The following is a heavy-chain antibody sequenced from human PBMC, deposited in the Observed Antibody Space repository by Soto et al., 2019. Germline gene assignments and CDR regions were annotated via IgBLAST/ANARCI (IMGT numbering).Heavy chain of an antibody. J-gene: IGHJ3*01. CDR2: INTGNGNT. D-gene: IGHD7-27*01. Sequence: QVQVVQSGAEVKRPGAAVKVPCKASGYTFTSNAMHWVRQAPGQRLEWMGWINTGNGNTKSSQKFQGRITITGDTSASTASMELSSLTFEDTAVYYCARDFNWAFDVWGQGTVVTVSS. V-gene: IGHV1-3*04. CDR1: GYTFTSNA. CDR3: ARDFNWAFDV.